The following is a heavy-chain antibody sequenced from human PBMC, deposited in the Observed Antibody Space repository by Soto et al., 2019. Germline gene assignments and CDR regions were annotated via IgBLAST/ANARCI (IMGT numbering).Heavy chain of an antibody. V-gene: IGHV3-23*01. Sequence: GGSLRLSCAAFGFTFSSYAMSWVRQAPGKGLEWVSAISGSAGSTYYADSVKGRFTISRDNSKNTLYLQMNSLRAEDTAVFYCTKDLWPYLPAGGEFDSWGQGTLVNVS. D-gene: IGHD3-16*01. CDR1: GFTFSSYA. CDR2: ISGSAGST. CDR3: TKDLWPYLPAGGEFDS. J-gene: IGHJ4*02.